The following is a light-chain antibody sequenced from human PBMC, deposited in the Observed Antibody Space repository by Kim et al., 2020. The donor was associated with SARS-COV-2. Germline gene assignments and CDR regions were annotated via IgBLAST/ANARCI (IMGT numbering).Light chain of an antibody. CDR3: QQYCSIPRT. CDR1: QSVFYSLTSKNH. Sequence: VTITCKSSQSVFYSLTSKNHLAWYQQKPGQPPKVLIYWASTRESGVPDRFSGSGSGTDFTLTISSLQAEDVAIYYCQQYCSIPRTFGQGTKVDIK. CDR2: WAS. J-gene: IGKJ1*01. V-gene: IGKV4-1*01.